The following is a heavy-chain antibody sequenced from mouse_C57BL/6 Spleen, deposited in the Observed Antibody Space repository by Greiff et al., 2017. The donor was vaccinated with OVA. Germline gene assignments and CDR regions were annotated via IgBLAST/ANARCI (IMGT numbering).Heavy chain of an antibody. D-gene: IGHD4-1*01. CDR2: IHPNSGST. J-gene: IGHJ2*01. CDR3: ARTGGTDFDY. Sequence: VQLQQSGAELVKPGASVKLSCKASGYTFTSYWMHWVKQRPGQGLEWIGMIHPNSGSTNYNEKFKSKATLTVDKSSSTAYMQLSSLTSEDSAVYYCARTGGTDFDYWGQGTTLTVSS. V-gene: IGHV1-64*01. CDR1: GYTFTSYW.